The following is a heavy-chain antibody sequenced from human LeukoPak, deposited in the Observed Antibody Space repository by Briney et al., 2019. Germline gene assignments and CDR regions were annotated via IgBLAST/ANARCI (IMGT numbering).Heavy chain of an antibody. D-gene: IGHD3-22*01. CDR1: GFTFSNYA. CDR3: APDSSDAFPNWFDP. CDR2: ISGSGDTT. V-gene: IGHV3-23*01. J-gene: IGHJ5*02. Sequence: GGSLRLYCAVSGFTFSNYAISWVRQAPGKGLEWVSSISGSGDTTYYADPVKGRFTISRDNSKNTLYLQMNSLRAEDTAVYYCAPDSSDAFPNWFDPWGQGTLVTVSS.